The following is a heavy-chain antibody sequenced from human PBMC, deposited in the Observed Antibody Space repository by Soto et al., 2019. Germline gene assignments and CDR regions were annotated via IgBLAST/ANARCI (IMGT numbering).Heavy chain of an antibody. CDR1: GGSISSGGYY. V-gene: IGHV4-31*03. D-gene: IGHD5-12*01. CDR2: IYYSGST. CDR3: ARESGYDYYYYYGMDV. J-gene: IGHJ6*02. Sequence: SETLSLTCTVSGGSISSGGYYWSWIRQHPGKGLEWIGYIYYSGSTYYNPSLKSRVTISVDTSKNQFSLKLRSVTAADTAVYYCARESGYDYYYYYGMDVWGQGTTVTVSS.